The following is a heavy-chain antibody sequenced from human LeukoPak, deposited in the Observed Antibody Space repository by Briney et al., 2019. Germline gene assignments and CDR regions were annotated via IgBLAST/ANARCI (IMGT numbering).Heavy chain of an antibody. D-gene: IGHD2/OR15-2a*01. V-gene: IGHV4-59*01. J-gene: IGHJ4*02. Sequence: SETLSLTCTVSGGSIISYCWTWIRQPPGKGLEWMGYMCYSGSTKYNPSLKSRVTISADTSKNQFSLKLNSLTTADTAVYYCARVGTSTYPLDYWGQGTLVTVSS. CDR1: GGSIISYC. CDR2: MCYSGST. CDR3: ARVGTSTYPLDY.